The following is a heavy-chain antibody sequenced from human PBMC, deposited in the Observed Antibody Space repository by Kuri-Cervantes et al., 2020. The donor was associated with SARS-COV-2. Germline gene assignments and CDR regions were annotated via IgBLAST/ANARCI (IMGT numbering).Heavy chain of an antibody. CDR2: ISGSGGST. J-gene: IGHJ4*02. D-gene: IGHD3-16*02. CDR1: GFTFNNYA. V-gene: IGHV3-23*01. CDR3: AKVKAWPIVDY. Sequence: GESLKISCAASGFTFNNYAMSWVRQAPGKGLEWVSAISGSGGSTYYADSVKGRFTISRDNSKNKLYLQMNSLRAEDTAVYYCAKVKAWPIVDYWGQGTLVTVSS.